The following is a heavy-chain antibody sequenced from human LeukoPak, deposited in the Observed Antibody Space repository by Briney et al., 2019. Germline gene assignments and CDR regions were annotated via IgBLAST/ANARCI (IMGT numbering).Heavy chain of an antibody. J-gene: IGHJ4*02. D-gene: IGHD2-2*01. CDR2: ISGSGGST. CDR1: GFTFSSYA. V-gene: IGHV3-23*01. CDR3: AKSMAYRADDASSFDY. Sequence: GGSLRLSCAASGFTFSSYAMSWVRQAPGKGLEWVSAISGSGGSTYYADSVKGRFTISRDNSKNTLYLQMNSLRAEDTAVYYCAKSMAYRADDASSFDYWGQGTLVTVSS.